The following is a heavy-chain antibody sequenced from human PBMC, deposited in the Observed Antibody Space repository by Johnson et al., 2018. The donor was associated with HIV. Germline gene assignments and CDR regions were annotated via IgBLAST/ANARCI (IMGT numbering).Heavy chain of an antibody. CDR3: TTITRSYYYDSSGYLYDAFDF. CDR2: IKSRTDDGTT. D-gene: IGHD3-22*01. CDR1: GFTFTDAW. J-gene: IGHJ3*01. V-gene: IGHV3-15*01. Sequence: MQLVESGGGVVQPGRSLRLSCAASGFTFTDAWMSWIRQAPGRGLEWVGHIKSRTDDGTTNYAAPVKGRFTISRDDSKNTLQLQMSSLKTEDTALYYCTTITRSYYYDSSGYLYDAFDFWGQGTMVTVSS.